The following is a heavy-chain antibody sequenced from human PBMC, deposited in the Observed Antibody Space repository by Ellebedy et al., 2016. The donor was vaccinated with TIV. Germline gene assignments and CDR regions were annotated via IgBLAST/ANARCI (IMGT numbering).Heavy chain of an antibody. CDR2: ITPTSGHT. CDR3: ARDPFGKYIRENYYYYGMDV. Sequence: AASVKVSCKTSGYTFTAYYVHWVRQAPGQGLEWMGWITPTSGHTNYAQKFQGRVTMTRDTSISTAYMELSRLRADDTAVYYCARDPFGKYIRENYYYYGMDVWGQGTTVTVSS. D-gene: IGHD3-10*01. V-gene: IGHV1-2*02. J-gene: IGHJ6*02. CDR1: GYTFTAYY.